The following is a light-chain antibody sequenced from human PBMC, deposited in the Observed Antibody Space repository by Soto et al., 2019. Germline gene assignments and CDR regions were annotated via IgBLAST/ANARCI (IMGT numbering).Light chain of an antibody. CDR1: QSVSSN. CDR3: QRYNNWPLT. J-gene: IGKJ4*01. Sequence: EIVLTKSPSTLALSPGERATLSCRASQSVSSNLAWYQQKPGQAPRLLIYGASTRATGIPARFSGSGSGTEFTLIISSLQSEDFAIYYCQRYNNWPLTFGGGTKVDIK. CDR2: GAS. V-gene: IGKV3-15*01.